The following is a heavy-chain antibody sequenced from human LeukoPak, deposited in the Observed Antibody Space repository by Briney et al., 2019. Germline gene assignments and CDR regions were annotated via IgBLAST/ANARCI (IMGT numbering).Heavy chain of an antibody. CDR2: INYSGST. D-gene: IGHD2-2*01. CDR3: ARLYCSSTSCPTTTDAFDI. V-gene: IGHV4-59*11. Sequence: SETLSLTCTVSGGSISGRYWGWIRQPPGKGLEWIGYINYSGSTDYNPSLKSRVTISLDTSKNQFSLKLSSVTAADTAVYYCARLYCSSTSCPTTTDAFDIWGQGTMVTVSS. CDR1: GGSISGRY. J-gene: IGHJ3*02.